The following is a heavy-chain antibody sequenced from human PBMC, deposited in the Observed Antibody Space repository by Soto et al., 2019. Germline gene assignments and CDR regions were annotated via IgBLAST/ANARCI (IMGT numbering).Heavy chain of an antibody. V-gene: IGHV1-18*01. CDR2: ISAYNGNT. Sequence: QVQLVQSGAEVKKPGASVKVSCKASGYTFASYAISWMRQAPGQGLEWMGWISAYNGNTNYAQKLQGRVTMTTDTTTSTAHMELRSLRSDDTAVYYCARDPPPPDYWGQGTLVTVSS. J-gene: IGHJ4*02. CDR3: ARDPPPPDY. CDR1: GYTFASYA.